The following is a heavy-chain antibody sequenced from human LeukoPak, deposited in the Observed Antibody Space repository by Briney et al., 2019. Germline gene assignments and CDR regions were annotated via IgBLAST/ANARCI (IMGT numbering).Heavy chain of an antibody. Sequence: ASVKVSXKVSGYTLTELSMHWMRQAPGKGLEWMGGFDPEDGETIYAQKFQGRVTMTEDTSTDTAYMELSSLRSEDTAVYYCATARGYRVYYFDYWGQGTLVTVSS. V-gene: IGHV1-24*01. J-gene: IGHJ4*02. CDR3: ATARGYRVYYFDY. CDR2: FDPEDGET. D-gene: IGHD5-18*01. CDR1: GYTLTELS.